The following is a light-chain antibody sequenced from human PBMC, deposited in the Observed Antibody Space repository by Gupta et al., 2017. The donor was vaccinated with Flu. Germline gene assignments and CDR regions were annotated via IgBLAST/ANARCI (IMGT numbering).Light chain of an antibody. CDR3: SSFTSSSTLL. CDR1: SSDVGGYNY. V-gene: IGLV2-14*01. CDR2: EVN. J-gene: IGLJ3*02. Sequence: SITISCTGTSSDVGGYNYVSWYQHRPGKVPKLMISEVNKRPSGVSDRFSGSKSGNTASLTISGLQTEDEADYYCSSFTSSSTLLFGGGTKLTV.